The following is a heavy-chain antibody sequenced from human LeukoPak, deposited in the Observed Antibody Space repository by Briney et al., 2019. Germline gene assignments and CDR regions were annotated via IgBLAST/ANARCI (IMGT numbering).Heavy chain of an antibody. Sequence: PGGSLRLSCAASGFTFSSYAMSWVRQAPGKGLEWVSAISGSGGSTYYAGSVKGRFTISRDNSKNTLYLQMNSLRAEDTAVYYCAKDTFWSGSNWFDPWGQGTLVTVSS. J-gene: IGHJ5*02. CDR3: AKDTFWSGSNWFDP. D-gene: IGHD3-3*01. V-gene: IGHV3-23*01. CDR2: ISGSGGST. CDR1: GFTFSSYA.